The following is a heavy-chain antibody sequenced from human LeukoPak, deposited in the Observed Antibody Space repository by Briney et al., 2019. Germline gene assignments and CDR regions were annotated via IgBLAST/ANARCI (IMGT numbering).Heavy chain of an antibody. CDR3: ATAVRAPFDY. V-gene: IGHV4-59*01. J-gene: IGHJ4*02. CDR1: GGSISSYY. Sequence: SETLSLTCTVSGGSISSYYWSWIRQPPGKGLEWIGYIYYSGSTSYNPSLKSRVTISVDTSKNQFSLKLSSVTAADTAVYYCATAVRAPFDYWGQGTLVTVSS. CDR2: IYYSGST.